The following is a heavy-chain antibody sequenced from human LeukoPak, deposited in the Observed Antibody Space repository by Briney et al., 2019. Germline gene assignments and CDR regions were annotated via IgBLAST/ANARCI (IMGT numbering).Heavy chain of an antibody. CDR2: INHSGST. CDR1: GGSFSGYY. Sequence: SETLSLTCAVYGGSFSGYYWSWIRQPPGKGLEWIGEINHSGSTNYNPSLKSRVTISVDTSKNQFSLKLSSVTAADTAVYYCARAGSNYAYYYYGMDVWGQGTTVTVSS. D-gene: IGHD4-11*01. V-gene: IGHV4-34*01. J-gene: IGHJ6*02. CDR3: ARAGSNYAYYYYGMDV.